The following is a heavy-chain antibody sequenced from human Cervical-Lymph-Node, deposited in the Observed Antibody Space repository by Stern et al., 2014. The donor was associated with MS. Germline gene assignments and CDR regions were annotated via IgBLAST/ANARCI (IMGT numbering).Heavy chain of an antibody. J-gene: IGHJ6*02. D-gene: IGHD2-8*02. CDR2: LNYNVGST. CDR1: GFIFDDSG. CDR3: ARAFCTGGVCYSFPFYGMDV. V-gene: IGHV3-20*02. Sequence: EVQLVEHGGGVVRPGGFLSLSFAASGFIFDDSGMCWVRQVPGKVPGRFSALNYNVGSTDYAASVKGRFTISRDNAKKSLYLRMNSLRVEDTAVYHCARAFCTGGVCYSFPFYGMDVWGQGTTVTVSS.